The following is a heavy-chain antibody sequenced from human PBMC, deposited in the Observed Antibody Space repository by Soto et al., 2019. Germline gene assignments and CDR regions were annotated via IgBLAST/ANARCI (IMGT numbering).Heavy chain of an antibody. Sequence: AGGSLRLSGAASGGTFSGSAMHWVRQASGKGLEWVGRIRSKANSYATAYAASVKGRFTISRDDSKNTAYLQMNSLKTEDTAVYYCTSSGYYDSSGPHPDDAFDIWGQGTMVTVSS. J-gene: IGHJ3*02. V-gene: IGHV3-73*01. CDR3: TSSGYYDSSGPHPDDAFDI. CDR1: GGTFSGSA. D-gene: IGHD3-22*01. CDR2: IRSKANSYAT.